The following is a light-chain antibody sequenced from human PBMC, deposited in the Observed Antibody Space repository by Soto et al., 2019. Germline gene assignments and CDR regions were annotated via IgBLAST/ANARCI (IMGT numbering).Light chain of an antibody. V-gene: IGKV1-9*01. CDR3: QQLNSYPLT. CDR2: AAS. CDR1: QGISSF. J-gene: IGKJ5*01. Sequence: IQLTQSPSSLSASIGDRVTITCRASQGISSFLAWYQQKPGKAPKLLISAASTLQSGVPSRISGRGSGTDFTLTISSLQPEDFATYYCQQLNSYPLTFGQGTRLEIK.